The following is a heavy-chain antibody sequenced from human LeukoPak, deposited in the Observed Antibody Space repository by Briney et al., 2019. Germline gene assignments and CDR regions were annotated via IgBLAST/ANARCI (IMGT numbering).Heavy chain of an antibody. Sequence: ASVTVSCKASGYTFPSYFMHWVRQAPGQGLEWMGIINPTGGSTTYAQKFQGRVTMTRDTSTSTVYMELSSLRSDDTAVYYCARTAARRFDYWGQGTLVTVSS. CDR3: ARTAARRFDY. CDR2: INPTGGST. D-gene: IGHD6-6*01. V-gene: IGHV1-46*01. J-gene: IGHJ4*02. CDR1: GYTFPSYF.